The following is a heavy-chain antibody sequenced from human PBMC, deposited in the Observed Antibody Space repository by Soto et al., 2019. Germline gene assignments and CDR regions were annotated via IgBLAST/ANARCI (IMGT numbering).Heavy chain of an antibody. CDR3: ATSIISRGYSYGIPTYDAPDAFDI. V-gene: IGHV1-18*01. Sequence: ASVKVSCKASGYTFTSYGISWVRQAPGQGLEWMGWISAYNGNTNYAQKHKGRVTMTTDTSTSTAYMELRSLRSDDTAVYYCATSIISRGYSYGIPTYDAPDAFDIWGQGTMVTVSS. CDR1: GYTFTSYG. D-gene: IGHD5-18*01. J-gene: IGHJ3*02. CDR2: ISAYNGNT.